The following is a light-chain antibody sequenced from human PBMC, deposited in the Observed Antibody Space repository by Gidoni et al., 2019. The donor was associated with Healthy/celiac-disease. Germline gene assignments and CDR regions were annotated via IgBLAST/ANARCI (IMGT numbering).Light chain of an antibody. Sequence: EIVMTQSPATLSVSPGERATPYCRASQCVSSNLAWYQQKPGQAPRLLIYGASTRATGIPARFSGSGSGTEFTLTISSLQSEDFAVYYCQQYNNWPPMYTFXQXTKLEIK. CDR2: GAS. CDR3: QQYNNWPPMYT. CDR1: QCVSSN. J-gene: IGKJ2*01. V-gene: IGKV3-15*01.